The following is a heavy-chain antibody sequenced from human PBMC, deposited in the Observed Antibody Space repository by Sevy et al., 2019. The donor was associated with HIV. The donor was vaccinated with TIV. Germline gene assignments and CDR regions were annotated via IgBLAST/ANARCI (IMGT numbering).Heavy chain of an antibody. J-gene: IGHJ4*02. CDR3: ASHYYDTTGYYYPLDY. D-gene: IGHD3-22*01. V-gene: IGHV3-30*04. Sequence: GSLRLSCTASGFTFSTYAMYWVRQAPGKGLEWVAVISDHGNNKDYADSVKGRFTVSRDNSKNTLYLQMYSLRAEDTAVYYCASHYYDTTGYYYPLDYWGQGTLVTVSS. CDR1: GFTFSTYA. CDR2: ISDHGNNK.